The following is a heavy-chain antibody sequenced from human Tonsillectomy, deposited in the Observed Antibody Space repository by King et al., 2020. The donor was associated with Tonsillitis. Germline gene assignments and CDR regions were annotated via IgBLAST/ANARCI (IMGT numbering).Heavy chain of an antibody. D-gene: IGHD6-19*01. J-gene: IGHJ4*02. CDR3: AASWGSGWYGIFDY. CDR2: ISSSSSTI. Sequence: VQLVESGGGLVQPGGSLRLSCAASGFTFSSYSMNWVRQAPGKGLEWDSYISSSSSTIYYADSVKGRFTISRDNAKNSLYLQMNSLRDEDTAVYYCAASWGSGWYGIFDYWGQGTLVTVSS. CDR1: GFTFSSYS. V-gene: IGHV3-48*02.